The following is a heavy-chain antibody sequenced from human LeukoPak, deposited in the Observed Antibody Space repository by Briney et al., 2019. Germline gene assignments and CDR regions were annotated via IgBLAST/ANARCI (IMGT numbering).Heavy chain of an antibody. D-gene: IGHD4-17*01. V-gene: IGHV5-51*01. Sequence: GESLKISCKGSGYSFTNYWIAWVRQMPGKGLGWMGLINPRDSDARYSPSFQGQVTISADKSISTAYLQWSGLKASDTAMYYCARAGYNDYGYWGQGTLVTVSS. CDR1: GYSFTNYW. J-gene: IGHJ4*02. CDR2: INPRDSDA. CDR3: ARAGYNDYGY.